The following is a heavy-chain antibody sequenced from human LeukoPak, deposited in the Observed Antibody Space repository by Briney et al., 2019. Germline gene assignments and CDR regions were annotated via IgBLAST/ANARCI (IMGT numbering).Heavy chain of an antibody. CDR1: GFTFSSYA. CDR2: ISYDGRNK. V-gene: IGHV3-30*04. Sequence: GRSLRLSCAASGFTFSSYAMHWVRQAPGKGLEWVAVISYDGRNKHYPDSVKGRFTISRDISTDTLWLQMDSLRTEDTAVYYCAKGPLRGTAAAIDYWGQGTLVTVSS. J-gene: IGHJ4*02. CDR3: AKGPLRGTAAAIDY. D-gene: IGHD2-2*01.